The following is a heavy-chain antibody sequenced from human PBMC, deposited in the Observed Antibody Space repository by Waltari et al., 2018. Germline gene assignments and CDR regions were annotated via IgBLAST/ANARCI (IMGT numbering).Heavy chain of an antibody. V-gene: IGHV3-20*04. CDR1: GFTFVDCG. D-gene: IGHD3-10*01. J-gene: IGHJ6*04. CDR2: IKWNGGST. CDR3: ARGGFGEEKMDV. Sequence: EVQLVESGGGVVRPGGSLSPPCAAPGFTFVDCGLRWARQAPGKGLEWVSGIKWNGGSTGYADSVKGRFTISRDNAKNSLYLQMNSLRAEDTALYYCARGGFGEEKMDVWGKGTTVTVSS.